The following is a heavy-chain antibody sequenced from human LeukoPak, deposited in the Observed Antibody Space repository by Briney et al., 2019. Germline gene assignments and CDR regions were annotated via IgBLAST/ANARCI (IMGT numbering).Heavy chain of an antibody. CDR3: ARGAEQWLTYFDY. D-gene: IGHD6-19*01. CDR1: RGAISSDS. Sequence: SETPSLTCTVCRGAISSDSWGQCRQPAGKGLGWIGHIYTRGSPNYNPSLRSRVTMSVDTSKNQITLKLSSVTAADSAVYNCARGAEQWLTYFDYCGQGTLVTVSS. J-gene: IGHJ4*02. V-gene: IGHV4-4*07. CDR2: IYTRGSP.